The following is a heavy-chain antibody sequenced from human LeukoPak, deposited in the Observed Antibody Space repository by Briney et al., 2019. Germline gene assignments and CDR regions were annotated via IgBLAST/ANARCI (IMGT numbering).Heavy chain of an antibody. Sequence: SVKVSCKASGGRFSSDSLSWVRQAPGQGLEWMGGIIPMLVTANYAQKFQGRVTITADKMTSIVYLELRSLRFDDTAVYYCASLGLKQLVWGSLTHFDMWGEGTRVTVSS. CDR3: ASLGLKQLVWGSLTHFDM. D-gene: IGHD6-13*01. CDR2: IIPMLVTA. J-gene: IGHJ3*02. V-gene: IGHV1-69*10. CDR1: GGRFSSDS.